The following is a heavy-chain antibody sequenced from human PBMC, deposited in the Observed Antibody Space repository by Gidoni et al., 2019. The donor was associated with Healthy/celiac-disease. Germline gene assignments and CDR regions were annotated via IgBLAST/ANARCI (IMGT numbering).Heavy chain of an antibody. CDR2: ISSSSSYT. CDR1: GLHFSDYY. D-gene: IGHD2-15*01. V-gene: IGHV3-11*06. Sequence: QVQLVESGGGLVKPGGSRGLSCAASGLHFSDYYMSWIRQAPGKGLEWVAYISSSSSYTNYADSVKGRFTISRDNAKNSLYLQMNSLRAEDTAVYYCARSQAVDIVVVVAATPFDYWGQGTLVTVSS. J-gene: IGHJ4*02. CDR3: ARSQAVDIVVVVAATPFDY.